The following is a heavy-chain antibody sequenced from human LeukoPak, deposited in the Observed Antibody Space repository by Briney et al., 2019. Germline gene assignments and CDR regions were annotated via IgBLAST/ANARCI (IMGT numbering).Heavy chain of an antibody. V-gene: IGHV3-33*01. J-gene: IGHJ4*02. D-gene: IGHD4-17*01. Sequence: PPGGSLRLSCAASGITFSTSGMHWVRQAPGKGLEWVAFIWSDGSNKYHADSVKGRFTISRDNSKDTLYLQMNSLRAKDTAVYYCARDKGTTCIDNWGQGALVTVSS. CDR2: IWSDGSNK. CDR1: GITFSTSG. CDR3: ARDKGTTCIDN.